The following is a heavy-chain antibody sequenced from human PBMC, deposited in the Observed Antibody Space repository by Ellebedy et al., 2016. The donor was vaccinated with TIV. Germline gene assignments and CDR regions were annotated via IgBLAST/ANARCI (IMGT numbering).Heavy chain of an antibody. V-gene: IGHV4-59*01. Sequence: MPSETLSLTCTVAGGSISSYYWSWIRQPPGKGLEWIGCINYSGSTNYNPSLKSRVTISADTSKKQFSLRLSSVTAADTAVYYCARGSEMATIYEGGVYYYSGMDVWGQGTTVTVSS. J-gene: IGHJ6*02. D-gene: IGHD5-24*01. CDR2: INYSGST. CDR3: ARGSEMATIYEGGVYYYSGMDV. CDR1: GGSISSYY.